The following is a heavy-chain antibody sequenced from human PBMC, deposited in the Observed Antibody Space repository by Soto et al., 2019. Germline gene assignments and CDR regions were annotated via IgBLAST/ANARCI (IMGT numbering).Heavy chain of an antibody. CDR2: IHSSATTT. J-gene: IGHJ3*01. Sequence: EVKLVESGGGLVQPGGSLRLSCAASGLTFSRYEMNWVRQAPGKGLEWIAYIHSSATTTYYADSVKGRFTISRDNAKNPLCLQRTGLSAEDPAVYYWAIRSGGGGAFDFWGQGTMVTVSS. CDR3: AIRSGGGGAFDF. D-gene: IGHD3-10*01. CDR1: GLTFSRYE. V-gene: IGHV3-48*03.